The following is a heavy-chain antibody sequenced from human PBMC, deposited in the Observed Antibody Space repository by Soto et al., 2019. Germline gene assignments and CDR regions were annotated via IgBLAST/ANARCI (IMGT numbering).Heavy chain of an antibody. Sequence: GGSLRLSCAASGFTFSSYGMHWVRQAPGKGLEWVAVIWYDGSNKYYADSVKGRFTISRDNSKNTLYLQMNSLRAEDTAVYYCARDLIGGATPDYYYYGMDVWGQGTTVTVSS. CDR3: ARDLIGGATPDYYYYGMDV. CDR2: IWYDGSNK. J-gene: IGHJ6*02. V-gene: IGHV3-33*01. D-gene: IGHD1-26*01. CDR1: GFTFSSYG.